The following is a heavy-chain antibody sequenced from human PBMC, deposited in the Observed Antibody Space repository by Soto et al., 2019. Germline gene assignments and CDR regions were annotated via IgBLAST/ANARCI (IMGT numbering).Heavy chain of an antibody. D-gene: IGHD6-19*01. CDR1: GVSISSSSYY. V-gene: IGHV4-39*01. J-gene: IGHJ5*02. Sequence: SETLSLTCTVSGVSISSSSYYWGWIRQPPGKGLEWIGSIYYSGSTYYNPSLKSRVTISVDTSKNQFSLKLSSVTAADTAVYYCARNSIAVAEVWFDPWGQGTLVTVSS. CDR3: ARNSIAVAEVWFDP. CDR2: IYYSGST.